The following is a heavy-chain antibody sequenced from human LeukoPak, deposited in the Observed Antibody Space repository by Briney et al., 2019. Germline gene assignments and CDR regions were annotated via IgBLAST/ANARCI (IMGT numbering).Heavy chain of an antibody. CDR3: ARVGVVRGVIIKRPEYGMDV. CDR2: ISSSGSTI. CDR1: GFTFSDYY. D-gene: IGHD3-10*01. Sequence: GGSLRLSCAASGFTFSDYYMSWIRQAPGKGLEWVSYISSSGSTIYYADFVKGRFTISRDNAKNSLYLQMNSLRAEDTAVYYCARVGVVRGVIIKRPEYGMDVWGQGTTVTVSS. J-gene: IGHJ6*02. V-gene: IGHV3-11*01.